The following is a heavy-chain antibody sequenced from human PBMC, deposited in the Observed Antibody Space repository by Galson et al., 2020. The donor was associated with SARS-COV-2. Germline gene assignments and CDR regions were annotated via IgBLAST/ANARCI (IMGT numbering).Heavy chain of an antibody. CDR3: ARDRGDQGWLYYYYGMDV. CDR2: ISSSSSYI. V-gene: IGHV3-21*01. J-gene: IGHJ6*02. D-gene: IGHD6-19*01. CDR1: GFTFSSYS. Sequence: NSGGSLRLSCAASGFTFSSYSMNWVRQAPGKGLEWVSSISSSSSYIYYADSVKGRFTISRDNAKNSLYLQMNSLRAEDTAVYYCARDRGDQGWLYYYYGMDVWGQGTTVTVSS.